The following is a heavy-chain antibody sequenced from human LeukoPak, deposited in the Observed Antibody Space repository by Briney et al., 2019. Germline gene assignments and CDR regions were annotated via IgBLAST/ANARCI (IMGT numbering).Heavy chain of an antibody. V-gene: IGHV3-15*01. CDR3: TTGPFDYYGSASYLANGMDV. D-gene: IGHD3-10*01. CDR1: GFTFSNAW. CDR2: IKSKTDGGTT. Sequence: GGSLRRYCAASGFTFSNAWMSWVRQAPGKGLEWVGRIKSKTDGGTTDYTAPVKGRFTISRDDSKNTLYLQMNSLKTEDTAVYYCTTGPFDYYGSASYLANGMDVWGQGTTVTVSS. J-gene: IGHJ6*02.